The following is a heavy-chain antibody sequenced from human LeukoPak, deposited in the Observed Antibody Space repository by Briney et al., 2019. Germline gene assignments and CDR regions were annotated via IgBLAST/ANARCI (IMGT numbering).Heavy chain of an antibody. J-gene: IGHJ6*02. V-gene: IGHV3-23*01. D-gene: IGHD3-10*01. CDR3: AKKDGSESSRYNYYGMDV. CDR1: GFTFSSYA. CDR2: ISGSGGST. Sequence: GGSLRLSCAASGFTFSSYAMSWVRQAPGKGLEWVSAISGSGGSTYYADSVKGRFTISRDNSKNTLYLQMNSLRAEDTAVYYCAKKDGSESSRYNYYGMDVWGQGTTVTVSS.